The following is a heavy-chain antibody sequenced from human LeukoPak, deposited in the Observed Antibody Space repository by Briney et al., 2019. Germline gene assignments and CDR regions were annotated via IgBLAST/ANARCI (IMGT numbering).Heavy chain of an antibody. Sequence: SXYTFTGYCXHXXRQAPGQGLXXRGWINPNSGGTNYAQKFQGRVTMTRDTSISTAYMELSRLRSDDTAVYYCATARYSGSYYYFDYWGQGTLVTVSS. J-gene: IGHJ4*02. CDR2: INPNSGGT. D-gene: IGHD1-26*01. V-gene: IGHV1-2*02. CDR3: ATARYSGSYYYFDY. CDR1: XYTFTGYC.